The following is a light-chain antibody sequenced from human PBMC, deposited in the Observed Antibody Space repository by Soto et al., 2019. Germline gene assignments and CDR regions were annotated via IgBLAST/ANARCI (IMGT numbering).Light chain of an antibody. CDR2: DAT. J-gene: IGKJ4*01. CDR1: QRVVRY. CDR3: QQRYHWPPLT. Sequence: EIVLTQSPVTLSLSPGDTATLSCRASQRVVRYVAWYQQKPGQAPRLLIYDATIRASGIPARFSGSGYGTDFSLTISSLEPEDFAVYYCQQRYHWPPLTFGGGTKVEVK. V-gene: IGKV3-11*01.